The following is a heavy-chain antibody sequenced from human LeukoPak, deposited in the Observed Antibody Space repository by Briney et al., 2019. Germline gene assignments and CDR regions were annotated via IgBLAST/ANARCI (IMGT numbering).Heavy chain of an antibody. J-gene: IGHJ4*02. CDR2: IYYGGSA. CDR1: GGSINSASNY. D-gene: IGHD1-26*01. CDR3: ARPATSGNYYY. Sequence: TSETLSLTCTVSGGSINSASNYWAWIRQPPGKGLEWIGSIYYGGSASYNPSLKSRVTISVDTSNNQLSLKLTSVTAADTAVYYCARPATSGNYYYWGQGTLVTVSS. V-gene: IGHV4-39*07.